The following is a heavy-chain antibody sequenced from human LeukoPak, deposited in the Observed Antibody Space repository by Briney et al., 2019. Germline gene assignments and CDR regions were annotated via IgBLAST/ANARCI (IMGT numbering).Heavy chain of an antibody. J-gene: IGHJ6*02. Sequence: ASVKVSSKASGYTFTIYGISWGRQAPGQGLEWMGWISAYNGNTNYAQKLQGRVTMTTDTSTSTAYMELRSLRSDDTAVYYCARQVWQQLVRDYYGMDVWGQGTTVTVSS. CDR3: ARQVWQQLVRDYYGMDV. V-gene: IGHV1-18*01. CDR1: GYTFTIYG. CDR2: ISAYNGNT. D-gene: IGHD6-13*01.